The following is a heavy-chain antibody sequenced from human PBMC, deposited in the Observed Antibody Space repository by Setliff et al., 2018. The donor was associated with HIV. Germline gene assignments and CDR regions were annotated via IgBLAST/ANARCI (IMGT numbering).Heavy chain of an antibody. V-gene: IGHV1-18*01. J-gene: IGHJ4*02. CDR1: GYTFTSYG. CDR3: ARVSGYSYGWAIDY. CDR2: ISAYNGNT. D-gene: IGHD5-18*01. Sequence: ASVKVSCKASGYTFTSYGITWVRQAPGQGLDWMGWISAYNGNTNYAQKFQGRVTMTTDTSTSTAYMELSSLRSEDTAVYYCARVSGYSYGWAIDYWGQGTLVTVPQ.